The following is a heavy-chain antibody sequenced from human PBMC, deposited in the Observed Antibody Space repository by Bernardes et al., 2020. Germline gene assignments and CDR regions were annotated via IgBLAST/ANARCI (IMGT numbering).Heavy chain of an antibody. CDR3: ARVSSEYSSSHFDY. J-gene: IGHJ4*02. D-gene: IGHD6-6*01. V-gene: IGHV4-59*01. CDR2: IYYSGCT. Sequence: SETLSLTCTVSGGSISSYYWSWIRQPPGKGLEWIWYIYYSGCTNYNPSLKSRVTISVDTSKNQFSLKLSSVTAADTAVYYCARVSSEYSSSHFDYWGQGTLVTVYS. CDR1: GGSISSYY.